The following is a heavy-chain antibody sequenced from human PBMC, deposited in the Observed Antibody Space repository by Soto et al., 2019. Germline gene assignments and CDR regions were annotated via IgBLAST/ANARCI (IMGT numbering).Heavy chain of an antibody. CDR3: ARDGSSGYYDAYSYGMAV. D-gene: IGHD3-22*01. Sequence: QVQLVQSGGEVKKPGASVKVSCKSSGYTFSTYAISWVRQAPGQGLEWMGWINPDNGKTNYAQRFQGRVTMTTDTSTKSVYMELKSLRSDYTAMYFCARDGSSGYYDAYSYGMAVGGQGTTVTVSS. V-gene: IGHV1-18*01. J-gene: IGHJ6*02. CDR1: GYTFSTYA. CDR2: INPDNGKT.